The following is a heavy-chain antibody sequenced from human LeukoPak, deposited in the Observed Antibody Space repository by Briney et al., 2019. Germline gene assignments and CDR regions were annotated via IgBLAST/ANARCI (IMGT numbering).Heavy chain of an antibody. CDR3: AKHRGYSYGNYYDMHV. V-gene: IGHV3-23*01. J-gene: IGHJ6*02. Sequence: GGSLRLSCSASGFTFGDYAMSWVRQAPGKGLEWVSAISGSGGSTYYADSVKGRFTISRDNSKNTLYLQMNSLRAEDTAVYYCAKHRGYSYGNYYDMHVWGQGTTVSVSS. CDR2: ISGSGGST. CDR1: GFTFGDYA. D-gene: IGHD5-18*01.